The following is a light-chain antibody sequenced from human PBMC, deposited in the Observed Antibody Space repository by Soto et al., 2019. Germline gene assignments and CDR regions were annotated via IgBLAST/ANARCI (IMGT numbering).Light chain of an antibody. CDR2: GTS. CDR3: QQYGSSPWT. J-gene: IGKJ1*01. CDR1: QSVSSN. Sequence: EIVMTQSPATLSVSPGERATLSCRASQSVSSNLAWYQQKPGQAPRVLIYGTSIRASGVPERFSGGGSGTDFTLTITRLEPEDFAVYYCQQYGSSPWTFGQGTKVDIK. V-gene: IGKV3-20*01.